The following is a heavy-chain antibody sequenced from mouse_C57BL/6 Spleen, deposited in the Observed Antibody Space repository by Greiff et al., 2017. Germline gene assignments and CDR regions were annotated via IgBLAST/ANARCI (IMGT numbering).Heavy chain of an antibody. D-gene: IGHD2-5*01. CDR1: GYTFTSYW. J-gene: IGHJ3*01. V-gene: IGHV1-52*01. Sequence: QVQLQQPGAELVRPGSSVKLSCKASGYTFTSYWMHWVKQRPIQGLEWIGNIDPSDSETHYNQKFKDKATLTVDKSSSTAYMQLSSLTSEDSAVYSCARSNSNYLLAYWGQGTLVTVSA. CDR2: IDPSDSET. CDR3: ARSNSNYLLAY.